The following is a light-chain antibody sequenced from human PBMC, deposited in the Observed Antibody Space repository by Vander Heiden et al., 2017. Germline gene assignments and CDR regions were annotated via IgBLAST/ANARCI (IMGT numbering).Light chain of an antibody. CDR3: QQSYSTTHT. CDR1: QCISSY. Sequence: DFQRTKTASSLSASGGHRVTITCRGIQCISSYLSWYQQKPGKAPRLLIYAASSSQSGVPSRFSGSGSGTDFTLTINRLQPEDFATYYCQQSYSTTHTFGQGTELEIK. J-gene: IGKJ2*01. CDR2: AAS. V-gene: IGKV1-39*01.